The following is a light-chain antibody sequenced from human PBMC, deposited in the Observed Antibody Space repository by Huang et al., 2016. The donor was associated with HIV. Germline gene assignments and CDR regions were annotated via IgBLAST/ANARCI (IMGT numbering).Light chain of an antibody. V-gene: IGKV3-15*01. J-gene: IGKJ1*01. Sequence: EIVMTQSPATLSVSPGERATLSCRASQSVSNTLAWYQQKLGQAPRLLIYGASTRATGIPARCSGSGSGTDFTLTISSLQSEDFAVYYCQQYSDWPLWTFGQGSKVEIK. CDR1: QSVSNT. CDR2: GAS. CDR3: QQYSDWPLWT.